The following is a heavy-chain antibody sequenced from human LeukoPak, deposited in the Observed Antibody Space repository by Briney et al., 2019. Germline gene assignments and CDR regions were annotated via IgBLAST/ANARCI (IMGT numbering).Heavy chain of an antibody. CDR1: GYTFTSYY. V-gene: IGHV1-46*03. D-gene: IGHD2-2*01. J-gene: IGHJ5*02. CDR2: INPSGGST. Sequence: ASVKVSCXASGYTFTSYYMHWVRQAPGQGLEWMGIINPSGGSTSYAQKFQGRVTMTRDTSTSTVYMELSSLRSEDTAVYYCARAISQLPPYNWFDPWGQGTLVTVSS. CDR3: ARAISQLPPYNWFDP.